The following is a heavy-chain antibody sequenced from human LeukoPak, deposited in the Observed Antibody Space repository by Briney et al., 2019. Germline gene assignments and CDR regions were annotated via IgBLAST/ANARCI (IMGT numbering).Heavy chain of an antibody. D-gene: IGHD1-26*01. CDR3: ARAVYSGNYHVGESDY. CDR2: INNDGTHI. J-gene: IGHJ4*02. CDR1: GFTFERYW. V-gene: IGHV3-74*01. Sequence: GGSLRLSCAASGFTFERYWMHWVREVPGKGLVWVARINNDGTHITYTDSVKGRFIISRDSSKNTLDLQMNSLRAEDTAMYYCARAVYSGNYHVGESDYWGQGTLVTVSS.